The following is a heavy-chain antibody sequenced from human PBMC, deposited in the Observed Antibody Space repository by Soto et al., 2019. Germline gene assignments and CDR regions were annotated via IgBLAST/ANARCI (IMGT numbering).Heavy chain of an antibody. CDR3: ARDQNSGWYWNYYYYGMDV. CDR2: ISAYNGNT. V-gene: IGHV1-18*01. Sequence: ASVKVSCKASGYTFTSYGISWVRQAPGQGLEWMGWISAYNGNTNYAQKLQGRVTMTTDTSTSTAYMELRSLRSDDTAVYYCARDQNSGWYWNYYYYGMDVWGQGTTVTVS. CDR1: GYTFTSYG. D-gene: IGHD6-19*01. J-gene: IGHJ6*02.